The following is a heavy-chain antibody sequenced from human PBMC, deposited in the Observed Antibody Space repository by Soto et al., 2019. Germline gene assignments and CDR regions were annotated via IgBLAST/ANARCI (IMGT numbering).Heavy chain of an antibody. CDR2: IYYSGST. CDR1: GGSISSGGYY. V-gene: IGHV4-31*03. J-gene: IGHJ5*02. CDR3: AREGYCSGGSCYNGVGWFDP. D-gene: IGHD2-15*01. Sequence: QVQLQESGPGLVKPSQTLSLTCTVSGGSISSGGYYWSWIRQHPGKGLEWIGYIYYSGSTYYNPSLKSRVTISVDTSKNQFSLKLSSLSAADTAVYYCAREGYCSGGSCYNGVGWFDPWGQGTLVTVSS.